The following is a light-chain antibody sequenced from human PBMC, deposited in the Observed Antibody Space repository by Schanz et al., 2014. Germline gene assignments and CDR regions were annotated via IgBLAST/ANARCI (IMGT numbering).Light chain of an antibody. Sequence: QSVLTQAPSASGTPGQRVTISCSGSSSNIGGYTVNWYQHLPGTAPKLLIYSNNQRPSGVPDRFSGSKSGTSASLAISGLQSEDEADYYCESWDDTLNGVVFGGGTKLTVL. J-gene: IGLJ2*01. CDR2: SNN. CDR3: ESWDDTLNGVV. CDR1: SSNIGGYT. V-gene: IGLV1-44*01.